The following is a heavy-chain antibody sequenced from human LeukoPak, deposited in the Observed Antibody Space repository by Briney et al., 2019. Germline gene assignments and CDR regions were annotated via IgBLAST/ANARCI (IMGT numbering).Heavy chain of an antibody. CDR3: ARGAMATTPFFDY. CDR1: GGSISNYY. V-gene: IGHV4-59*01. J-gene: IGHJ4*02. Sequence: SETLSLTCPVSGGSISNYYYWTWIRQPPGKGQEWIGYVYYTGSTNFNPSLKSRVTMSLDTSRNQFSLKLTSLTAADTAVYYCARGAMATTPFFDYWGQGTLVTVSS. D-gene: IGHD5-24*01. CDR2: VYYTGST.